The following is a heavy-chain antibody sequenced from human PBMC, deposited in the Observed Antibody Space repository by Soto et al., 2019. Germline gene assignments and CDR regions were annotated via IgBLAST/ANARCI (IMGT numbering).Heavy chain of an antibody. CDR1: GFTFDDFD. V-gene: IGHV3-9*01. Sequence: EVQLVESGGGLVQPGRSLRLSCAASGFTFDDFDMHWVRQAPGKGLEWVSSISWNSGSIGYADSVKGRFTISRDNAKNSLYLQMNSLRVEDTALYYCAKDRESYSGWFESWGQGILVSVSS. CDR3: AKDRESYSGWFES. D-gene: IGHD4-4*01. J-gene: IGHJ5*01. CDR2: ISWNSGSI.